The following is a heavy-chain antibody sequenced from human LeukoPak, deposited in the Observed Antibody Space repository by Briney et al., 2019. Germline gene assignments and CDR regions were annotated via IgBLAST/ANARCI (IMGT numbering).Heavy chain of an antibody. D-gene: IGHD5-24*01. CDR1: GFTVSSNY. CDR2: ISGSGGST. J-gene: IGHJ4*02. Sequence: GGSLRLSCAASGFTVSSNYMSWVRQAPGKGLEWVSAISGSGGSTSYADSVKGRFTISRDNSKNTLYLQMSSLRAEDTAVYYCAKAEMASITFYYFDYWGQGTLVTVSS. CDR3: AKAEMASITFYYFDY. V-gene: IGHV3-23*01.